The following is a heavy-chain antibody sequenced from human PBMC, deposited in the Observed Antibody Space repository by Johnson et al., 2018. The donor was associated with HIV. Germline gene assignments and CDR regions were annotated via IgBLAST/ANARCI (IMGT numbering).Heavy chain of an antibody. J-gene: IGHJ3*02. CDR3: TRVMSGSWYSTSFDAFDI. Sequence: QVQLVESGGGLVQPGRSLRLSCAASGFTFSSYGMHWVRQAPGKGLEWVAFIRYDGSNKYCADSVKGRFTISRDNSKNTLYLQMNSLRAEDTAVYYCTRVMSGSWYSTSFDAFDIWGQGTMVTVSS. CDR1: GFTFSSYG. D-gene: IGHD6-13*01. CDR2: IRYDGSNK. V-gene: IGHV3-30*02.